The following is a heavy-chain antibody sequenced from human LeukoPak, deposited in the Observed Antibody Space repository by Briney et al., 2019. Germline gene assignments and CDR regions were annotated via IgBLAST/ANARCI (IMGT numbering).Heavy chain of an antibody. J-gene: IGHJ3*02. V-gene: IGHV4-31*03. D-gene: IGHD3-10*01. Sequence: PSETLSLTCTVSGGSISSGGYYWSWIRQHPGKGLEWIGYIYYSGSTYYNPSLKSRVTISVDTSKNQFSLKLSPVTAADTAVYYCARGYYYYGSGSFYDAFDIWGQGTMVTVSS. CDR2: IYYSGST. CDR3: ARGYYYYGSGSFYDAFDI. CDR1: GGSISSGGYY.